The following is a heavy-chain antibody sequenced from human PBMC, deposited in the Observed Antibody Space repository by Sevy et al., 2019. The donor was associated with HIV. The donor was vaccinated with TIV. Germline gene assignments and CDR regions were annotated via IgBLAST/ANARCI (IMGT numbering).Heavy chain of an antibody. V-gene: IGHV3-53*01. J-gene: IGHJ6*02. CDR2: IYSGGST. CDR1: GFTVSSNY. Sequence: GESLKISCAASGFTVSSNYMSWVRQAPGKGLEWVSVIYSGGSTYYADSVKGRFTISRDNSKNTLYLQMNSLRAEDTAVYYCARDRVYHYYYYGMDVWGQRTTVTVSS. D-gene: IGHD6-6*01. CDR3: ARDRVYHYYYYGMDV.